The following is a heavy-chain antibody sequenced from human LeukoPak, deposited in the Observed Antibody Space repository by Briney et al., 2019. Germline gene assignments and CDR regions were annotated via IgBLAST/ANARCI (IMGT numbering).Heavy chain of an antibody. CDR2: ITNSGRST. CDR1: GFSLSTYF. V-gene: IGHV3-11*04. Sequence: PGGSLRLSCEASGFSLSTYFMSWIRQAPGKGLEWVSYITNSGRSTKYADAVKGRSTISRDNAKQSVYLEMTDLRAEDTAVYYCAREASGYYHVFDSWGQGTLVTVSS. J-gene: IGHJ4*02. D-gene: IGHD3-3*01. CDR3: AREASGYYHVFDS.